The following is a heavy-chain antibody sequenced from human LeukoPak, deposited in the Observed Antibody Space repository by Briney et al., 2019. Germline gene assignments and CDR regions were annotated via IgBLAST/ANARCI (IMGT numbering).Heavy chain of an antibody. CDR3: ARASPYDFWSGYYGFDY. V-gene: IGHV3-7*01. J-gene: IGHJ4*02. CDR2: IKQDGSEK. D-gene: IGHD3-3*01. CDR1: GFTFSSYW. Sequence: GGSLRLSCAASGFTFSSYWMSWVRQAPGKGLEWVANIKQDGSEKYYVDSVKGRFTISRDNAKNSLYLQMNSLRAEDTAVYYCARASPYDFWSGYYGFDYWGQGTLVTVPS.